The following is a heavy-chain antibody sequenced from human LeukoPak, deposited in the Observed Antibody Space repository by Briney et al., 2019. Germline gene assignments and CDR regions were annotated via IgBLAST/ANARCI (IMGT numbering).Heavy chain of an antibody. Sequence: GCLRPSCAASGLTVSSNYMSLVRQAPGKGLGWVSSSYDGGTTHHAYSVKGRFTISRDNSKNTLYLQMNSLTAEDTAVYYCAGRAELGRGFDYWGQGTLVTVSS. CDR1: GLTVSSNY. V-gene: IGHV3-66*01. CDR2: SYDGGTT. J-gene: IGHJ4*02. D-gene: IGHD7-27*01. CDR3: AGRAELGRGFDY.